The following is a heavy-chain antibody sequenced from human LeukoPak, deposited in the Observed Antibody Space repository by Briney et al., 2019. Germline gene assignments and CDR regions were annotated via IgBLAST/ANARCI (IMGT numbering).Heavy chain of an antibody. CDR2: IYSDGGST. Sequence: GGSLRLSCAASGFTFSIYWMHWVRQAPGKGLVWVSRIYSDGGSTRYADSVRGRFTISRDKAKNTLYLQMNSLRAEDTAVYYCTRGGSGSYYPIDYWGQGTLVTVSS. D-gene: IGHD3-10*01. J-gene: IGHJ4*02. V-gene: IGHV3-74*01. CDR3: TRGGSGSYYPIDY. CDR1: GFTFSIYW.